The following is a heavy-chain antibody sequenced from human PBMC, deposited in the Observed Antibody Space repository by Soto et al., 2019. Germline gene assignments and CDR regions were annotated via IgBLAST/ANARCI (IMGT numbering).Heavy chain of an antibody. CDR3: ARDEDDYIWGSYRPSFYFDY. V-gene: IGHV3-48*01. J-gene: IGHJ4*02. CDR1: GFTFSSYS. D-gene: IGHD3-16*02. CDR2: ISSSSSTI. Sequence: EVQLGESGGGLVQPGGSLRLSCAASGFTFSSYSMNWVRQAPGKGLEWDSYISSSSSTIYYADSVKGRFTISRDNAKNSLYLQMNSLRAEDTAVYYCARDEDDYIWGSYRPSFYFDYWGQGTLVTVSS.